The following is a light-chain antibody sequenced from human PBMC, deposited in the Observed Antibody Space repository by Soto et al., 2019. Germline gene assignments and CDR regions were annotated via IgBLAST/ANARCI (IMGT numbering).Light chain of an antibody. CDR2: KAS. J-gene: IGKJ1*01. Sequence: DIQMTQSPSTLSASVGDRVTITCRASQSINTWLAWYQQKPGKAPKVLMYKASTLESGVASRFSGSGSGTEFTLTIDSLQPDDFATYYCQEYNSYSRTFGQGTKVE. V-gene: IGKV1-5*03. CDR3: QEYNSYSRT. CDR1: QSINTW.